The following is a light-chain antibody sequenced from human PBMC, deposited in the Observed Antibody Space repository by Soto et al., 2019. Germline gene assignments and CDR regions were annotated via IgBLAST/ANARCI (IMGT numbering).Light chain of an antibody. J-gene: IGKJ4*01. CDR3: QQLKSYPPT. Sequence: IQLTQSPSSLSASVGDRVTITCRASQGISRYLAWYQQKPGKAPKLLIYAASTLQSGVPSRFSGSGSGTDFTHTISSLQTDNFATYLGQQLKSYPPTLGGGTEEDI. CDR2: AAS. CDR1: QGISRY. V-gene: IGKV1-9*01.